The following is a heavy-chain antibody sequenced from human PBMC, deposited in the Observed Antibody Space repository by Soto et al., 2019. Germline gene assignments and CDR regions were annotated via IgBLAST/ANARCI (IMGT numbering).Heavy chain of an antibody. CDR3: AAGGGLPRYY. CDR1: GGSISSGGYS. Sequence: QLQLQESGSGLVKSSQTLSLICAVSGGSISSGGYSWSWIRQPPGKGLEWIGYIYHSGSTYYNPSLKSRVTISVDRAKNQYSLKLSSVTAADTAVYYCAAGGGLPRYYWGQGTLVTVSS. D-gene: IGHD5-12*01. V-gene: IGHV4-30-2*01. J-gene: IGHJ4*02. CDR2: IYHSGST.